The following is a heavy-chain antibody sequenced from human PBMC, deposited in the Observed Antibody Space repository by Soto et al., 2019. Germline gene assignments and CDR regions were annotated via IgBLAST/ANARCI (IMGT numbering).Heavy chain of an antibody. D-gene: IGHD3-22*01. Sequence: GGSLRLSCVASGFTFDDYAIHWVRQTPGKGLEWVSGLTWNGEVLGYADSVKGRFTISRDNAKNSLYLEMNSLRPEDTALYYCVKDSESSGYLAHLDYWGQGTLVTVSS. J-gene: IGHJ4*02. V-gene: IGHV3-9*01. CDR2: LTWNGEVL. CDR3: VKDSESSGYLAHLDY. CDR1: GFTFDDYA.